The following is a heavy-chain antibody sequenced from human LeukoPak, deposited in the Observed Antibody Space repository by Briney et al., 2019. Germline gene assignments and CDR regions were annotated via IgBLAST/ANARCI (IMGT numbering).Heavy chain of an antibody. V-gene: IGHV3-64*01. Sequence: GGPLRLSCAASGFTFSSYAMHWVRQAPGKGLEYVSAISSNGGSTYYANSVKGRFTISRDNSKNTLYLQMGSLRAEDMAVYYCARGDSYGNTAYWGQGTLVTVSS. CDR1: GFTFSSYA. CDR3: ARGDSYGNTAY. J-gene: IGHJ4*02. CDR2: ISSNGGST. D-gene: IGHD5-18*01.